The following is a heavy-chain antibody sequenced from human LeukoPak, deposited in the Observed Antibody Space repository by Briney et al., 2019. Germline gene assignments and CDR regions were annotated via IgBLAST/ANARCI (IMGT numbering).Heavy chain of an antibody. CDR3: AKEKNSGYYYHFDY. D-gene: IGHD3-22*01. Sequence: GGSLRLSCAASGFTFTSYGMSWVRQAPGKGLEWVSAVSGGGGSTYYADSVKGWFTISRDNSKNTLYLQMNSLRAEDTAVYYCAKEKNSGYYYHFDYWGQGTLVTVSS. CDR1: GFTFTSYG. CDR2: VSGGGGST. J-gene: IGHJ4*02. V-gene: IGHV3-23*01.